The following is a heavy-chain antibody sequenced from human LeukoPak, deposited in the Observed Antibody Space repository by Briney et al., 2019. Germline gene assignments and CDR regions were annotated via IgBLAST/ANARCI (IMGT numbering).Heavy chain of an antibody. V-gene: IGHV4-34*01. CDR3: ARGRLIDY. CDR1: GGSFSGYY. CDR2: INHSVPT. J-gene: IGHJ4*02. Sequence: PSETLSLTCAVYGGSFSGYYWSWIRQPPGKGMEWIGKINHSVPTNYNPSLKSRLTISLHTSKNQFSLKLSSVTAADTAVYYCARGRLIDYWGQGTLVTVSS.